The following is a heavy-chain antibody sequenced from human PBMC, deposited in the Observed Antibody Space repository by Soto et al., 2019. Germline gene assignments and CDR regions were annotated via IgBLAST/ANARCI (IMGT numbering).Heavy chain of an antibody. V-gene: IGHV1-18*01. CDR3: VMVDNYVTPTPQDV. D-gene: IGHD3-16*01. J-gene: IGHJ6*02. CDR2: ISPYTGNT. Sequence: QVQLVQSGDEVKKPGASVKVSCKASGYIFVNYGIAWVRQAPGQGLEWMGWISPYTGNTHSATQVQVTPTMTTDTSTSTAYMDLGSLTSDDTAVYYCVMVDNYVTPTPQDVWGQGTTVTVSS. CDR1: GYIFVNYG.